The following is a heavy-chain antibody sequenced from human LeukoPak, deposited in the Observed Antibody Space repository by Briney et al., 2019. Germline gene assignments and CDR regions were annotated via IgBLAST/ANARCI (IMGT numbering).Heavy chain of an antibody. V-gene: IGHV4-59*08. CDR1: GGSIGSNY. Sequence: SETLSLTCTVSGGSIGSNYWTWIRQPPGKGLEWIGYIYYSGSTNYNPSLKSRVTISADTSKNQFSLKLSSVTAADTAVYYCASTDTAMVLFDYWGQGTLVTVSS. CDR3: ASTDTAMVLFDY. CDR2: IYYSGST. J-gene: IGHJ4*02. D-gene: IGHD5-18*01.